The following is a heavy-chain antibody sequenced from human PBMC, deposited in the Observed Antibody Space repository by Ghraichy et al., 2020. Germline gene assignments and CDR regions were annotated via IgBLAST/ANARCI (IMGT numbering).Heavy chain of an antibody. CDR2: ISAYNGNT. Sequence: ASVKVSCKASGYTFTSYGISWVRQAPGQGLEWMGWISAYNGNTNYAQKLQGRVTMTTDTSTSTAYIELRSLRSDDTAVYYCARAVDLAAAGGGTFDYWGQGTLVTVSS. V-gene: IGHV1-18*01. J-gene: IGHJ4*02. CDR1: GYTFTSYG. CDR3: ARAVDLAAAGGGTFDY. D-gene: IGHD6-13*01.